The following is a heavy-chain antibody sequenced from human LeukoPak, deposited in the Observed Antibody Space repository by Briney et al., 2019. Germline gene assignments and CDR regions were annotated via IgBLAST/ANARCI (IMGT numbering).Heavy chain of an antibody. CDR1: GYTFTDYY. CDR3: ARANFLYCSSSTCLFDY. V-gene: IGHV1-2*02. Sequence: ALVKVSCKASGYTFTDYYMHWVRQAPGQGFEWMGWINPNDGDTNYAQKFQGRVTMTRDTSISTAHMEVSRLRSDDTAMYYCARANFLYCSSSTCLFDYWGQGTLVTVSS. J-gene: IGHJ4*02. CDR2: INPNDGDT. D-gene: IGHD2-2*01.